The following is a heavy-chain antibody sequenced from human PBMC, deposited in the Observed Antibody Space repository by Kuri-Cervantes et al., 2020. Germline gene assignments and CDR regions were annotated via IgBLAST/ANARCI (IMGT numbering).Heavy chain of an antibody. CDR2: IWYDGSNK. Sequence: GESLKISCAASGFTFSSYGMHWVRQAPGKGLEWVAVIWYDGSNKYYADSVKGRFTISRDNSKNTLYLQMNSLRAEDTAVYFCARDLVRGYLVGWGQGTLVTVSS. CDR3: ARDLVRGYLVG. V-gene: IGHV3-33*01. CDR1: GFTFSSYG. J-gene: IGHJ4*02. D-gene: IGHD3-10*01.